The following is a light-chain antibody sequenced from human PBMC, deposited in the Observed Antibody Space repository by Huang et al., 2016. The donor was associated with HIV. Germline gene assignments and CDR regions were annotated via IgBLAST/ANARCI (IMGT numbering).Light chain of an antibody. Sequence: EIVLTQSPATLSLSPGERATLSCRGSQSVRRYLAWYQQKPGQAPRLLIYDAANRATCIPARFSGSGPGTDFTLTISSLEPEDVAVYYCQQRSNWHPLSFGGGTKVEMK. J-gene: IGKJ4*01. V-gene: IGKV3D-11*02. CDR3: QQRSNWHPLS. CDR2: DAA. CDR1: QSVRRY.